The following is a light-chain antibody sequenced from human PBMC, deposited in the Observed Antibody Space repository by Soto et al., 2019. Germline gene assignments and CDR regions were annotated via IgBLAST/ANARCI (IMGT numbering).Light chain of an antibody. Sequence: DIVVTQSPLSLPVTPGASASISCRSSQSLLHSDGHNFLDWFLQKPGQSPQLLIYLGSNRASGVLDRFSGKGSGTGFTPKISRAETEDVGVYYYMQALHLPRTLDGGNKVELK. CDR1: QSLLHSDGHNF. CDR3: MQALHLPRT. J-gene: IGKJ4*01. CDR2: LGS. V-gene: IGKV2-28*01.